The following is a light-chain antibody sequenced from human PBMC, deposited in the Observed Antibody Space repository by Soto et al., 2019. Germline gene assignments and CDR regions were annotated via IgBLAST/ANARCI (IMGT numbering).Light chain of an antibody. CDR1: SSDIGKYNL. CDR3: YSNVGVWTFI. V-gene: IGLV2-23*02. J-gene: IGLJ2*01. CDR2: EVS. Sequence: QSVLTQPASVSGSPGQSITISCTGSSSDIGKYNLVSWYQQHSGNAPKLILYEVSRRPSGVPPRFTGSKSGNTASLTISGLQPEDEADYYCYSNVGVWTFIFGGGPKLTVL.